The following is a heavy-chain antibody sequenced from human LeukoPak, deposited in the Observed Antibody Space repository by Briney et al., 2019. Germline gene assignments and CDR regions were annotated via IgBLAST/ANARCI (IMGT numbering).Heavy chain of an antibody. J-gene: IGHJ5*02. V-gene: IGHV4-38-2*02. CDR3: ARDVSFEQLGNWFDP. CDR1: GYSLSSAYY. Sequence: SETLSLTCTVSGYSLSSAYYWAWIRQPPGKGLEWIGSVYHSGSTYYNPSLKSRVTMSVDTSKNQFSLKLSSVTAADTAVYYCARDVSFEQLGNWFDPWGQGTLVTVSS. CDR2: VYHSGST. D-gene: IGHD6-13*01.